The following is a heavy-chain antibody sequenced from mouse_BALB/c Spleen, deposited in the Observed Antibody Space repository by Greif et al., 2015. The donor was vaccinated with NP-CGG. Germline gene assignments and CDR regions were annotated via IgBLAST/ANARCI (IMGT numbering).Heavy chain of an antibody. Sequence: VQLQQSGGGLVQPGGSLKLSCAASGFTLSSYGMSWVRQTPDKRLELVATINSNGGSTYYPDSVKGRFTISRDNAKNTLYLQMSSLKSEDTAMYYCATGFAYWGQGTLVTVSA. V-gene: IGHV5-6-3*01. CDR2: INSNGGST. J-gene: IGHJ3*01. CDR3: ATGFAY. CDR1: GFTLSSYG.